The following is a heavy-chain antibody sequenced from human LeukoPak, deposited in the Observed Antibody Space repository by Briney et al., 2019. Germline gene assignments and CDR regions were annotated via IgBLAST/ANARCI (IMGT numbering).Heavy chain of an antibody. CDR1: GFTFSDYY. J-gene: IGHJ4*02. CDR3: AKRLAYYDILTSSN. D-gene: IGHD3-9*01. CDR2: IRYDGSNK. V-gene: IGHV3-30*02. Sequence: GGSLRLSCAASGFTFSDYYMSWIRQAPGKGLEWVAFIRYDGSNKYYADSVKGRFTISRDNSKNTLYLQMNSLRAEDTAVYYCAKRLAYYDILTSSNWGQGTLVTVSS.